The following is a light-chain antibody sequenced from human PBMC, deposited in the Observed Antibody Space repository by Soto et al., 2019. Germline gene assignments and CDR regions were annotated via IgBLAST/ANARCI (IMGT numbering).Light chain of an antibody. CDR2: DVS. Sequence: QSALTQPACVSGSPGQSITISCTGTSSDVGGSNYVSWYQQLPGKAPKLMIYDVSDRPSGVSNRFSGSKSGNTASLTISGLQAEDEADYYCSSYTSSSLYVFGTGTKLTVL. V-gene: IGLV2-14*01. CDR3: SSYTSSSLYV. CDR1: SSDVGGSNY. J-gene: IGLJ1*01.